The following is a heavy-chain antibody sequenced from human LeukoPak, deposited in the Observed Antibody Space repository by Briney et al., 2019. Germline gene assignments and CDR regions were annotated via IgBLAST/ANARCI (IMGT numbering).Heavy chain of an antibody. CDR1: GGSISSYY. CDR2: IYYSGST. Sequence: PSETLSLTCTVSGGSISSYYWSWIRQPPGKGLEWIGYIYYSGSTNYNPSLKSRVTISVDTSKNQFSLKLSSVTAADTAVYYCARDSRSAHYYYMDVWGKGTTVTVSS. J-gene: IGHJ6*03. V-gene: IGHV4-59*12. CDR3: ARDSRSAHYYYMDV.